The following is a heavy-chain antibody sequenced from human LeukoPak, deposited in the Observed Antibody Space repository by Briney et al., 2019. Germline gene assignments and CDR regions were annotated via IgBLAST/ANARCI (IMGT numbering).Heavy chain of an antibody. CDR3: ARDKFYSSSYFDY. J-gene: IGHJ4*02. CDR2: IRYDGSNK. CDR1: GFTFSSYG. V-gene: IGHV3-30*02. D-gene: IGHD6-13*01. Sequence: GGSLRLSCAASGFTFSSYGMHWVRQAPGKGLEWVAFIRYDGSNKYYADSVKGRVTISRDNSKNTLYLQMNSLIAEDTAVYYCARDKFYSSSYFDYWGQGTLVTVSS.